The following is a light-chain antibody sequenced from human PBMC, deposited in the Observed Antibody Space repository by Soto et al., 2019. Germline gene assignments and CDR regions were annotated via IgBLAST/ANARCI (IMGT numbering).Light chain of an antibody. CDR3: SSYTSSSTL. Sequence: QSLLTQPACVSSSPGQSITISCTGTSSDVGSYNYVSWYQQHPGKAPKLMIYEVSDRPSGISSRFSGSKSGNTASLTISGLQTEDEADYYCSSYTSSSTLFGTGTKVTVL. V-gene: IGLV2-14*01. CDR1: SSDVGSYNY. CDR2: EVS. J-gene: IGLJ1*01.